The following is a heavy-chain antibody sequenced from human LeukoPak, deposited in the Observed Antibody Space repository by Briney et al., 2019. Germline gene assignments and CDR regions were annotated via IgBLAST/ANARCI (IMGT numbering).Heavy chain of an antibody. Sequence: PGGSLRLSCAASGFTFSSYAMNWVRQAPGKGLEWVSVISGTGGRTYYADSVKGRFTISRENSKNTLDLQMNSLRTEDTAVYYCAKFLSGCYPHDAFDVWGQGTMVTVSS. CDR2: ISGTGGRT. CDR1: GFTFSSYA. V-gene: IGHV3-23*01. D-gene: IGHD6-19*01. J-gene: IGHJ3*01. CDR3: AKFLSGCYPHDAFDV.